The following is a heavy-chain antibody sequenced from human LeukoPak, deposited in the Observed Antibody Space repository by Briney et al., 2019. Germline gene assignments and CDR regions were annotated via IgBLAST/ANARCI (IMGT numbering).Heavy chain of an antibody. Sequence: PSETLSLTCTVSGGSISSSNWWSWVRQPPGKGLEWIGEIYHSGSTNYNPSLKSRVTISVDKSKNQFSLKLSSVTAADTAVYYCARVALLWFGSNGRFDYWGQGTLVTVSS. D-gene: IGHD3-10*01. CDR1: GGSISSSNW. CDR2: IYHSGST. J-gene: IGHJ4*02. V-gene: IGHV4-4*02. CDR3: ARVALLWFGSNGRFDY.